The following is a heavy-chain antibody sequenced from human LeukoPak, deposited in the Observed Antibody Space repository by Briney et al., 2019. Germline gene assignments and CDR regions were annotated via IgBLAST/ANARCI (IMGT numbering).Heavy chain of an antibody. D-gene: IGHD3-22*01. J-gene: IGHJ3*02. Sequence: ASVKVSCKASGYTFTSYGIGWVRQVPGQGLEWMGWISAYTGNTNYAQNLQGRVTMTTDTSTRTAYMDLRSLRSDDTAVYYCARDVRYYDSTAFDIWGQGTMVTVSS. CDR3: ARDVRYYDSTAFDI. V-gene: IGHV1-18*01. CDR1: GYTFTSYG. CDR2: ISAYTGNT.